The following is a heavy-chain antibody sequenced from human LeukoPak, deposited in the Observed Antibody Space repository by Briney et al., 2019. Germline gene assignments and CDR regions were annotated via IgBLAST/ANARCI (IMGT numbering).Heavy chain of an antibody. J-gene: IGHJ4*02. V-gene: IGHV4-39*07. Sequence: SETLSLTCTVSGGSISSSSYYWGWIRQPPGKGLEWIGSIYYSGSTYYNPSLKSRVTISVDTSKNQFSLKLSSVTAADTAVYYCASGGPLERHDRPLNWGQGTLVTVSS. CDR1: GGSISSSSYY. CDR3: ASGGPLERHDRPLN. CDR2: IYYSGST. D-gene: IGHD1-1*01.